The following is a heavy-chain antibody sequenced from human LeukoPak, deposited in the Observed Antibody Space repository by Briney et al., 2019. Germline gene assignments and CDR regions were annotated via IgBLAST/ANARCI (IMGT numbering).Heavy chain of an antibody. CDR3: ARDLIAVAGPQGFDP. D-gene: IGHD6-19*01. Sequence: PSETLSLTCTVSAGSISSSSYSWGWIRQPPGKGLEWIGSIYYSGSTYYNPSLKSRVTISVDTSKNQFSLKLSSVTAADTAVYYCARDLIAVAGPQGFDPWGQGTLVAVSS. CDR1: AGSISSSSYS. CDR2: IYYSGST. J-gene: IGHJ5*02. V-gene: IGHV4-39*07.